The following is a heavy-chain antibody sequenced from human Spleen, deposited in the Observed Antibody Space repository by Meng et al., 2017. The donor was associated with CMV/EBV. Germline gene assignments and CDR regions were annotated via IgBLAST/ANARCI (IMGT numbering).Heavy chain of an antibody. V-gene: IGHV4-4*02. D-gene: IGHD4-11*01. J-gene: IGHJ4*02. CDR2: VHYSGST. CDR1: GSISSSNW. Sequence: GSISSSNWWSWVRQPPGKGLEWIGEVHYSGSTNYSPSLKSRVTVSLDKSKNQYSLNLYSVTAADTAVYYCARSSLNYIKGTVYYFDYWGKGALVTVSS. CDR3: ARSSLNYIKGTVYYFDY.